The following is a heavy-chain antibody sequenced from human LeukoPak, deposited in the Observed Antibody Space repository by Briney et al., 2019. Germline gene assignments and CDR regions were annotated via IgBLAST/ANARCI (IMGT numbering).Heavy chain of an antibody. CDR3: AKKGAIFWSGHYLDA. D-gene: IGHD3-3*01. Sequence: PSETLSLTCPVSGGSISSYSWSWIRQPPGKGLEWIGYFYDSGSTNYNSSLMGRATTSIGTSKNQIFLNLNSVTAAATAVYYFAKKGAIFWSGHYLDAWGQGSLVIVSS. CDR2: FYDSGST. J-gene: IGHJ5*02. V-gene: IGHV4-59*01. CDR1: GGSISSYS.